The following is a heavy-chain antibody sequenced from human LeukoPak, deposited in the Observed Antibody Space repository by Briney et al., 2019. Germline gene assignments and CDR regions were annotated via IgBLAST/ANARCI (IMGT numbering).Heavy chain of an antibody. Sequence: PSETLSLTCTVSGASINNYYWSWIRQPPGKGLEWIGSVYYTGSTKYSPPLKSRVTMSVDTSKNQFSLKLNSVTAADTAVYYCVRLGHYDGSWHPDYWGQGTLVTVSS. CDR3: VRLGHYDGSWHPDY. CDR1: GASINNYY. CDR2: VYYTGST. D-gene: IGHD3-22*01. V-gene: IGHV4-59*01. J-gene: IGHJ4*02.